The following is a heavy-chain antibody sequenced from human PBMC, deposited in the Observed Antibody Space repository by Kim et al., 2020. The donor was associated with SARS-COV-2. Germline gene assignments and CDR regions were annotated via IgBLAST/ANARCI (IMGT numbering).Heavy chain of an antibody. CDR2: ISGSGGST. CDR1: GFTFSSYA. D-gene: IGHD5-18*01. CDR3: AKRAARGYSYGFGYYGMDV. Sequence: GGSLRLSCAASGFTFSSYAMSWVRQAPGKGLEWVSAISGSGGSTYYADSVKGRFTISRDNSKNTLYLQMNSLRAEDTAVYYCAKRAARGYSYGFGYYGMDVWGQGTTVTVSS. J-gene: IGHJ6*02. V-gene: IGHV3-23*01.